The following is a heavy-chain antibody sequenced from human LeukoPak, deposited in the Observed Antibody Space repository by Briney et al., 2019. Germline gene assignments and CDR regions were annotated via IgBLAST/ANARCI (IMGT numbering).Heavy chain of an antibody. CDR2: ISGSGGTT. J-gene: IGHJ4*02. D-gene: IGHD3-22*01. CDR1: GFTFSTFS. V-gene: IGHV3-23*01. Sequence: GGSLRLSCAASGFTFSTFSMAWVRQAPGKGLEWVSIISGSGGTTYYADSVKGRFTISRDNSKNTLYLQMNSLRAEDTAVYYCARAGYYDSSHKDWGQGTLVTVSS. CDR3: ARAGYYDSSHKD.